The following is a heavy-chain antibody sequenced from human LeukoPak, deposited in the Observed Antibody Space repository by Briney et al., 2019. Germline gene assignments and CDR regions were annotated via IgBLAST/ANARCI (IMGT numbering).Heavy chain of an antibody. V-gene: IGHV1-69*04. CDR1: GGTFRNYE. Sequence: GASVKVSCMASGGTFRNYELNWVRQTPGQGLEWMGRIIPILGMTIYGQKLQARVTFTADKSTGTAYMELNSLTSEDTAVYYCATSGGEPMVPAMSLKMDYWGQGTLVTVSS. D-gene: IGHD3-10*01. J-gene: IGHJ4*02. CDR3: ATSGGEPMVPAMSLKMDY. CDR2: IIPILGMT.